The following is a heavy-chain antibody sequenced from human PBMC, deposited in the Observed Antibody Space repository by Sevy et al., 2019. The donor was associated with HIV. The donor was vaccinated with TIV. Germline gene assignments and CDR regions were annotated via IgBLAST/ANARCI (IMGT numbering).Heavy chain of an antibody. CDR2: ISYDGSNK. J-gene: IGHJ4*02. Sequence: GGSLRLSCAASGFTFSSYGMHWVRQAPGKGLEWVAVISYDGSNKYYADSVKGRFTISRDNSKNTLYLQMNSLRAEDTAVYYCAKDDRNSSSWYEEGPFDYWGQGTLVTVSS. D-gene: IGHD6-13*01. CDR3: AKDDRNSSSWYEEGPFDY. CDR1: GFTFSSYG. V-gene: IGHV3-30*18.